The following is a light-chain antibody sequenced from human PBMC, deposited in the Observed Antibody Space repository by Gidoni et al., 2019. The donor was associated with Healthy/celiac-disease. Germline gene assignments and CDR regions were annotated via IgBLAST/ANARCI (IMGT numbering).Light chain of an antibody. J-gene: IGKJ3*01. CDR2: DAS. CDR3: QQYDNLPFT. V-gene: IGKV1-33*01. Sequence: QMTQSPSSLSASVGDRVTITGQASQDISNYLTWYQQKPGKAPKLLIYDASNLETGVPARFRGSGSGTDFTFTISSLQPEDIATYYCQQYDNLPFTCGPGTKVEIK. CDR1: QDISNY.